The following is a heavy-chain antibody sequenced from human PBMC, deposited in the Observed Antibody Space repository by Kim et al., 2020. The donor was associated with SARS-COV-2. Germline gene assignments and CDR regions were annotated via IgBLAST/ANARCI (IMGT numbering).Heavy chain of an antibody. CDR2: INPSGGST. V-gene: IGHV1-46*01. D-gene: IGHD3-22*01. J-gene: IGHJ6*02. CDR3: ARGGREGVDGSSYYYYGMDV. Sequence: ASVKVSCKASGYTFTSYYMHWVRQAPGQGLEWMGIINPSGGSTSYAQKFQGRVTMTRDTSTSTVYMELSSLRSEDTAVYYCARGGREGVDGSSYYYYGMDVWGQGTTVTVSS. CDR1: GYTFTSYY.